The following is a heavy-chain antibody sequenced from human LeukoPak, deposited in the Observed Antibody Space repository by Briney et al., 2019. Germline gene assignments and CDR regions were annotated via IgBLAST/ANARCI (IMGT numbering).Heavy chain of an antibody. D-gene: IGHD3-3*01. V-gene: IGHV3-7*01. J-gene: IGHJ6*03. CDR1: GFTFSNYW. Sequence: GGSLRLSRAASGFTFSNYWMTWVRQAPGKGLEWVAGIKQDGSEKLYVKSVRGRFTVSRDNAKMSLFLQLNSLRAEDTAVYYCARDNGVVHGVYYMDVWGKGTTVTVS. CDR3: ARDNGVVHGVYYMDV. CDR2: IKQDGSEK.